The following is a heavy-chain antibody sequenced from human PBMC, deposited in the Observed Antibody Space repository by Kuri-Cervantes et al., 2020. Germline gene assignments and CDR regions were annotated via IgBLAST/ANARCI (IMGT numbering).Heavy chain of an antibody. CDR2: ISSSGSTI. Sequence: GESLKISCAASGFTFSDYYMSWIRQAPGKGLEWVSYISSSGSTIYYADSVKGRFTISRDNAKNSLYLQMNSLRAEDTAVYYCARDGGYYYYYYGMDVWAKGPRSPSP. J-gene: IGHJ6*02. CDR1: GFTFSDYY. CDR3: ARDGGYYYYYYGMDV. D-gene: IGHD3-16*01. V-gene: IGHV3-11*01.